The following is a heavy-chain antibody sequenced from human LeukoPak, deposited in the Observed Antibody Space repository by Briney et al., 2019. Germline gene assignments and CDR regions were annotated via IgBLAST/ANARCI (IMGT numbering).Heavy chain of an antibody. CDR1: GGSISSSGYY. V-gene: IGHV4-39*07. CDR2: INHSGST. Sequence: SETLSLTCTVSGGSISSSGYYWSWIRQPPGKGLEWIGEINHSGSTNYNPSLKSRVTISVDTSKNQFSLRLSSVTAADTAVYYCARGNRGGPWGQGTLVTVSS. CDR3: ARGNRGGP. D-gene: IGHD3-16*01. J-gene: IGHJ5*02.